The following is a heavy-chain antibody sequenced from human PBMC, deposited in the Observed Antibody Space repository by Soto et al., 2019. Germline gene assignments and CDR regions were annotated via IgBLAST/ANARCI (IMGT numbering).Heavy chain of an antibody. Sequence: QVQLVQSGAEVRQPASSVKVSCKTSGATFSSYAITWVRQAPGQGLEWMGGIVPTVDTSTYAQKFQGRVTITADKFTTTVYRELSSLGSDDTAVYYCVSVVAIPAYPDNWCQGTLVTVSS. J-gene: IGHJ4*02. CDR2: IVPTVDTS. V-gene: IGHV1-69*14. CDR3: VSVVAIPAYPDN. CDR1: GATFSSYA. D-gene: IGHD6-6*01.